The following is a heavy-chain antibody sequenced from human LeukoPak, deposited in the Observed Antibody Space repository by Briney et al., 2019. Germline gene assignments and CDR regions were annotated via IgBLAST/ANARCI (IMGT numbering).Heavy chain of an antibody. D-gene: IGHD5-24*01. V-gene: IGHV3-9*01. Sequence: GGSLRLSCAASGFTFDDYAMHWVRQAPGKGLEWVSGISWNSGSIGYADSVKGRFTISRGNAKNSLYLQMNSLRAEDTALYYCAKDTRYPHGYNLDYFDYWGQGTLVTVSS. CDR1: GFTFDDYA. CDR2: ISWNSGSI. CDR3: AKDTRYPHGYNLDYFDY. J-gene: IGHJ4*02.